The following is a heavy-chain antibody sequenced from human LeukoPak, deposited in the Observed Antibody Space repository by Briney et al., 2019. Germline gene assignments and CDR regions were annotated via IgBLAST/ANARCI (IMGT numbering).Heavy chain of an antibody. CDR2: IYYSGST. Sequence: SETLSLTCTVSGGSISSYYWSWIRQPPGKGLEWIGYIYYSGSTNYNPSLKSRVTISVDTSKNQFSLKLSSVTAADTAVYYCARQSCSGGSCYPRPYWYFDLWGRGTLVTVSS. D-gene: IGHD2-15*01. CDR3: ARQSCSGGSCYPRPYWYFDL. V-gene: IGHV4-59*08. J-gene: IGHJ2*01. CDR1: GGSISSYY.